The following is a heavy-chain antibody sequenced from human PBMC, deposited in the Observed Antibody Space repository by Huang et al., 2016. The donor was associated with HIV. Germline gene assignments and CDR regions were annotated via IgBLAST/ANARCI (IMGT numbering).Heavy chain of an antibody. J-gene: IGHJ4*02. CDR1: GYSFASYD. Sequence: QVQLVQSGAEVRKPGASVKVSCEASGYSFASYDLNWVRQATGQGLEWMGWMNPNSGNTGYAQKFQGRVTMTRNTSISTAYMELSSLRSEDTAKYFCVRGWYIAALPYFDYWGQGTLVTVSS. V-gene: IGHV1-8*01. CDR3: VRGWYIAALPYFDY. D-gene: IGHD6-6*01. CDR2: MNPNSGNT.